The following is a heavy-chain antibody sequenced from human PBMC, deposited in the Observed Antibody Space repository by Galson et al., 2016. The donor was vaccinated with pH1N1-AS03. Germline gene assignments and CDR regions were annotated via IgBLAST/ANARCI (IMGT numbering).Heavy chain of an antibody. J-gene: IGHJ3*02. V-gene: IGHV5-51*01. Sequence: AEVKKPGESLKISCKASGYDFINYWIGWVRQMPGRGLEWMGVFDPRDSDTRYSPSFQGQVTISADKSITTAHLQWDSLKASDTGMYFCARHRQSETYSEAFDIWGQGTMVTVSS. D-gene: IGHD2-15*01. CDR2: FDPRDSDT. CDR1: GYDFINYW. CDR3: ARHRQSETYSEAFDI.